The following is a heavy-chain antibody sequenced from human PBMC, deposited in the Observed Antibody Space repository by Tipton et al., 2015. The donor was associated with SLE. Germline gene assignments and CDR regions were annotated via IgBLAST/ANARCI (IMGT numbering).Heavy chain of an antibody. CDR3: TQVDIVATGTNGMDV. CDR2: IRSKANSYAT. D-gene: IGHD5-12*01. Sequence: SLRLSCAASGFTFSGSAMHWVRQASGKGLEWVGRIRSKANSYATAYAASVKGRFTISRDDSKNTAYLQMNSLKTEDTAVYYCTQVDIVATGTNGMDVWGQGTTVTVSS. J-gene: IGHJ6*02. V-gene: IGHV3-73*01. CDR1: GFTFSGSA.